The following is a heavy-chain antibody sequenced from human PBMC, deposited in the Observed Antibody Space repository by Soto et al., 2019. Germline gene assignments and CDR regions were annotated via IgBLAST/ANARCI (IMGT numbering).Heavy chain of an antibody. CDR3: ARDRVILTGYQTYYYGMHV. D-gene: IGHD3-9*01. Sequence: VASVKVSCKASGGTFSSYAISWVRQAPGQGLEWMGGIIPIFGTANYAQKFQGRVTITADESTSTADMELSSLRSEDTAVYYCARDRVILTGYQTYYYGMHVWGQGTTVTVSS. J-gene: IGHJ6*02. V-gene: IGHV1-69*13. CDR2: IIPIFGTA. CDR1: GGTFSSYA.